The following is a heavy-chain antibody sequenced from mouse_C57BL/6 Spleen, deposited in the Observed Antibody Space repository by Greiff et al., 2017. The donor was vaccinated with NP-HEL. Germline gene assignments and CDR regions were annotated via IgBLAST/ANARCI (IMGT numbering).Heavy chain of an antibody. CDR2: ISYDGSN. CDR3: ARGGGYDVWYFDV. CDR1: GYSITSGYY. Sequence: DVQLQESGPGLVKPSQSLSLTCSVTGYSITSGYYWNWIRQFPGNKLEWMGYISYDGSNNYNPSLKNRISITRDTSKNQFFLKLNSVTTEDTATYYCARGGGYDVWYFDVWGTGTTVTVSS. J-gene: IGHJ1*03. D-gene: IGHD2-2*01. V-gene: IGHV3-6*01.